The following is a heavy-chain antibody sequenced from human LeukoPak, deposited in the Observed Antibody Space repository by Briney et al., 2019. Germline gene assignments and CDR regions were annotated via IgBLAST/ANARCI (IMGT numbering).Heavy chain of an antibody. J-gene: IGHJ6*02. CDR2: IYYSGST. CDR1: GGSISSYY. Sequence: SETLSLTCTVSGGSISSYYWSWIRQPPGKGLEWIGYIYYSGSTNYNPSLKSRVTISVDTSKNQFSLKLSSVTAADTAVYYCAGVSGNSAYGMDVWGQGTTVTVSS. CDR3: AGVSGNSAYGMDV. V-gene: IGHV4-59*01. D-gene: IGHD4-23*01.